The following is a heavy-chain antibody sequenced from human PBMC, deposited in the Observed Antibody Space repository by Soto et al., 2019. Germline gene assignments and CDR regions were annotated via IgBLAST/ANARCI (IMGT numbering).Heavy chain of an antibody. CDR3: ARDRPHCGGDCSWFDP. Sequence: SETLSLTCTVSGGSISSGDYYWSWIRQPPGKGLEWIGYIYYSGSTYYNPSLKSRVTISVDTSKNQFSLKLSSVTAADTAVYYCARDRPHCGGDCSWFDPWGQGTLVTVSS. CDR2: IYYSGST. CDR1: GGSISSGDYY. J-gene: IGHJ5*02. D-gene: IGHD2-21*02. V-gene: IGHV4-30-4*01.